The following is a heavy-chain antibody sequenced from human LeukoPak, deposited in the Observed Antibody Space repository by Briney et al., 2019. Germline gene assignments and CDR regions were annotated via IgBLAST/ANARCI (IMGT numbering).Heavy chain of an antibody. CDR2: ISGSVGST. D-gene: IGHD5-18*01. J-gene: IGHJ4*02. CDR1: GFTFSSYT. CDR3: AKDCEIQLWLLAY. Sequence: GGSLRLSCAASGFTFSSYTMSWVRQAPGKGLELVSTISGSVGSTYYADSVTGRFTISRDNSKNTLYLQMNSLRAEDTAVYYCAKDCEIQLWLLAYWGQGTLVTVSS. V-gene: IGHV3-23*01.